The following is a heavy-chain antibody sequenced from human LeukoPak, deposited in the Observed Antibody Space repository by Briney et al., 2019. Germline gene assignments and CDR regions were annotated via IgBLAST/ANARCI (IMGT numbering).Heavy chain of an antibody. CDR3: AGTREYCSRTSCYEWWFDP. D-gene: IGHD2-2*01. J-gene: IGHJ5*02. Sequence: SVKVSCKASGGTFSSYAISWVRQAPGQGLEWMGGIIPIFGTANYAQKFQGRVTITADKSTSTAYMELSSLRSEDTAVYYCAGTREYCSRTSCYEWWFDPWGQGTLVTVSS. CDR1: GGTFSSYA. V-gene: IGHV1-69*06. CDR2: IIPIFGTA.